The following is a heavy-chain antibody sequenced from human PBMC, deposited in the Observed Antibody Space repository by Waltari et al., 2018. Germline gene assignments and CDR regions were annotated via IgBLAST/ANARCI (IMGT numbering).Heavy chain of an antibody. CDR1: GYTFTHFA. CDR3: ARDRVVGATDWAY. J-gene: IGHJ4*02. Sequence: QVQLVQSASELKEPGASVKIACKASGYTFTHFAIDWVRQAPGHGLEWMGWISTSTGNPTYGRGFTGRYVLSLDTSINTAYLQITSLKAEDTAFYFCARDRVVGATDWAYWGQGTLVTVSS. V-gene: IGHV7-4-1*02. CDR2: ISTSTGNP. D-gene: IGHD1-26*01.